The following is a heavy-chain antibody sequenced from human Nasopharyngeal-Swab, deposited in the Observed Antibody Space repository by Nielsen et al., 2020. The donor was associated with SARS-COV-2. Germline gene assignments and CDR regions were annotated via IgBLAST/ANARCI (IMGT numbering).Heavy chain of an antibody. D-gene: IGHD3-22*01. J-gene: IGHJ5*02. Sequence: KFQGRVTITRDTSASTGYMELSSLRSEDTAVYFCARTFYYDSSAYDNWFDPWGQGTLVTVSS. V-gene: IGHV1-3*01. CDR3: ARTFYYDSSAYDNWFDP.